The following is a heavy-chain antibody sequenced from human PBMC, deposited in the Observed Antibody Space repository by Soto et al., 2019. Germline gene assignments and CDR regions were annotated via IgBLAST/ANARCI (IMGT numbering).Heavy chain of an antibody. J-gene: IGHJ4*02. Sequence: QVPLVQSGAEVKKPGASVKVSCKASGYTFTSYGISWVRQAPGQGLEWMGWISAYNGNTNYAQKLQGRVTMTTDTSTSTTEMELWRLRSDDTVVYYCARNPAYYDFWSGYISAPGFDDGGQGTLVAVSS. V-gene: IGHV1-18*01. D-gene: IGHD3-3*01. CDR1: GYTFTSYG. CDR3: ARNPAYYDFWSGYISAPGFDD. CDR2: ISAYNGNT.